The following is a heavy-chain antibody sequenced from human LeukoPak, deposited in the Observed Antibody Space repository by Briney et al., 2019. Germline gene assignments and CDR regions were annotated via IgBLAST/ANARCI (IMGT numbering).Heavy chain of an antibody. J-gene: IGHJ3*02. CDR2: FDPEDGET. V-gene: IGHV1-24*01. CDR3: ATVGYYDSSGSDLISHAFDI. Sequence: ASVKVSXKVSGYTLTELSMHWVRQAPGKGLEWMGGFDPEDGETIYAQKFQGRVTMTEDTSTDTAYMELSSLRSEDTAAYYCATVGYYDSSGSDLISHAFDIWGQGTMVTVSS. D-gene: IGHD3-22*01. CDR1: GYTLTELS.